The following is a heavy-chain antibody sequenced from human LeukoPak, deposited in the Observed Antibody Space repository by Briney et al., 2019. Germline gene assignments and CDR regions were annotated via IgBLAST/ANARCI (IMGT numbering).Heavy chain of an antibody. CDR3: ARLYSRGRSGSYYSEDY. V-gene: IGHV4-34*01. D-gene: IGHD1-26*01. Sequence: SETLSLTCAVYGGSFSGYYWSWIRQPPGQGLEWIGEINHSGSTNYNPSLKSRVTISADTSKNQFSLKLSSVTAADTAVYYCARLYSRGRSGSYYSEDYWGQGTLVTVSS. CDR2: INHSGST. J-gene: IGHJ4*02. CDR1: GGSFSGYY.